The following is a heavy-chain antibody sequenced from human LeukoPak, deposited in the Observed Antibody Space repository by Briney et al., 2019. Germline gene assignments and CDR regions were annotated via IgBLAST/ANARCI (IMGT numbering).Heavy chain of an antibody. CDR3: ARDVAVAGLRDY. V-gene: IGHV3-74*01. CDR2: INGDGSST. J-gene: IGHJ4*02. Sequence: GGSLRLSCAASGFTFGSYSMHWVRQAPGKGLVWVSRINGDGSSTVHADSVKGRFTISRHNSKNALYLQMNSLRAEDTAVYYCARDVAVAGLRDYWGQGTLVTVSS. D-gene: IGHD6-19*01. CDR1: GFTFGSYS.